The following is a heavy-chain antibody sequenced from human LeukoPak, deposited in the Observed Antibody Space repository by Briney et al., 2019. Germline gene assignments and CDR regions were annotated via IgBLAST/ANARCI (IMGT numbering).Heavy chain of an antibody. Sequence: ASVKVSCKASGYTFTSYDINWVRQATGQGLEWMGWMNPNSGNTGYAQKFQGRVTMTRNTSISTAYMELSSLRSEDTAVYYCARGHTEWLQYYYYYMDVWGKGTTVTVSS. CDR1: GYTFTSYD. CDR3: ARGHTEWLQYYYYYMDV. V-gene: IGHV1-8*01. J-gene: IGHJ6*03. D-gene: IGHD3-3*01. CDR2: MNPNSGNT.